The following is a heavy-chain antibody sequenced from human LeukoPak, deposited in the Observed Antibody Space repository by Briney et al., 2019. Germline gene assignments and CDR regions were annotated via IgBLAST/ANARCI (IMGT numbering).Heavy chain of an antibody. D-gene: IGHD5-12*01. CDR3: ARSAAAGRIVATFGY. V-gene: IGHV3-30*04. J-gene: IGHJ4*02. Sequence: GCLRLSCAASGFSLSSYAMHWVRQAPGRGLEWVAIISYDGSKKYYADSVKGRFTISRDNSKNTLFLQMNSLRAEDTAVYYCARSAAAGRIVATFGYWGQGTLVIVSS. CDR2: ISYDGSKK. CDR1: GFSLSSYA.